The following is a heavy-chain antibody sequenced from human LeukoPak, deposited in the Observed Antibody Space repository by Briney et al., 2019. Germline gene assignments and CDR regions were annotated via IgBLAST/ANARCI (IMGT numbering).Heavy chain of an antibody. CDR2: INPSGGST. V-gene: IGHV1-46*03. Sequence: GASVKVSCKASGYTFTSYGISWVRQAPGQGLEWMGIINPSGGSTSYAQKFQGRVTMTRDTSTSTVYMELSSLRSEDTAVYYCARTVRYGYYFDYWGQGTLVTVSS. D-gene: IGHD3-10*01. CDR3: ARTVRYGYYFDY. J-gene: IGHJ4*02. CDR1: GYTFTSYG.